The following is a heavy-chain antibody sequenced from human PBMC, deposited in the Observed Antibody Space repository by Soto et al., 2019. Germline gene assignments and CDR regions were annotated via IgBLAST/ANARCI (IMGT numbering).Heavy chain of an antibody. CDR2: ISTYNGNT. CDR3: ARGPTDYYDNSGNYFLDY. J-gene: IGHJ4*02. D-gene: IGHD3-22*01. V-gene: IGHV1-18*01. Sequence: QVQLVQSGAEVKKPGASVKVSCKASGYTFTTYGMSWVRQAPGQGLDWMGWISTYNGNTKYAERLQGRVTMPTDTTTSTAYMELRSLRSDDTAVYYCARGPTDYYDNSGNYFLDYWGQGTLVTVSS. CDR1: GYTFTTYG.